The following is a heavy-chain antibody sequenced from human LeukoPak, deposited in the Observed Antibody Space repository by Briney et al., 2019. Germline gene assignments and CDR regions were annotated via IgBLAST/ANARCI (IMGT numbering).Heavy chain of an antibody. V-gene: IGHV1-69*13. CDR3: ARAGEYCSSTSCYRFDY. CDR1: GGTFSSYA. D-gene: IGHD2-2*01. CDR2: IIPIFGTA. J-gene: IGHJ4*02. Sequence: GASVKVSCKASGGTFSSYAISWVRQAPGQGLEWMGGIIPIFGTANYAQKFQGRVTITADESTSTAYMELSSLRSEDTAVYYCARAGEYCSSTSCYRFDYWGQGTLVTVSS.